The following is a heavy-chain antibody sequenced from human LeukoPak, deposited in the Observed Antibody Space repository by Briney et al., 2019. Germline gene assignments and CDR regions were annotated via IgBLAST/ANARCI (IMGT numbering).Heavy chain of an antibody. Sequence: ASVKVSCKASEYTFTGYYMHWVRQAPGQGLEWMGRINPNSGGTNYAQKFQGRVTMTRDTSISTAYMELSRLRSDDTAVYYCARGYYGSGSYYVLDYWGQGTLVTVSS. CDR3: ARGYYGSGSYYVLDY. V-gene: IGHV1-2*06. D-gene: IGHD3-10*01. CDR2: INPNSGGT. J-gene: IGHJ4*02. CDR1: EYTFTGYY.